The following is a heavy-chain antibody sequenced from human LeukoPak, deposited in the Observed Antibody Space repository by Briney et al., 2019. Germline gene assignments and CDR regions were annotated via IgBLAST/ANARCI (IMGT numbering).Heavy chain of an antibody. J-gene: IGHJ5*02. CDR2: ISYDGSNK. V-gene: IGHV3-30*03. CDR3: ARDRSKGGENWFDP. Sequence: GGSLRLSCAASGFTFSSYAMHWVRQSPGKGLEWLAVISYDGSNKYYADSVKGRFTISRDNSKNTLYLQMNSLRAEDTAVYYCARDRSKGGENWFDPWGQGTLVTVSS. CDR1: GFTFSSYA.